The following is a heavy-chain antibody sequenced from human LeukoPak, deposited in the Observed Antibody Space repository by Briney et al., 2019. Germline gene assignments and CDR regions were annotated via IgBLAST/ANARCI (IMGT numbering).Heavy chain of an antibody. Sequence: ASVTVSCKVSGHNLIALSIHWVRQAPGKGLEWMGGFDPEDGETIYAQKFQGRFTMTEDTSTDTAYMELSSLTSEDTAVYYCASGFAYQYFDSWGQGTLVSVSA. J-gene: IGHJ4*02. CDR2: FDPEDGET. V-gene: IGHV1-24*01. CDR1: GHNLIALS. D-gene: IGHD2-2*01. CDR3: ASGFAYQYFDS.